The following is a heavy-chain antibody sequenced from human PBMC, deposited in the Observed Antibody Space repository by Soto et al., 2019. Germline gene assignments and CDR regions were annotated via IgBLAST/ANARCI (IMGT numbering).Heavy chain of an antibody. V-gene: IGHV3-30*18. Sequence: PGGSLRLSCAASGFTFSSYGMHWVRQAPGKGLEWVAVISYDGSNKYYADSVKGRFTISRDNSKNTLYLQMNSLRAEDTAVYYCPKLVLATTTPFGNYCCPGTLQTDSS. CDR3: PKLVLATTTPFGNY. D-gene: IGHD1-26*01. CDR1: GFTFSSYG. CDR2: ISYDGSNK. J-gene: IGHJ4*02.